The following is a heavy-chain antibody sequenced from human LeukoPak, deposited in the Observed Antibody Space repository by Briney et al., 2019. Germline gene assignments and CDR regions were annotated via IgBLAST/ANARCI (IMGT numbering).Heavy chain of an antibody. Sequence: PSETLSLTCTVSGGSISSGDYYWSWIRQPPGKGLEWIGYIYYSGSTYYNPSLKSRVTIPVDTSKNQFSLKLSSVTAADTAVYYCAREDTTQYYAFDIWGQGTMVTVSS. J-gene: IGHJ3*02. CDR3: AREDTTQYYAFDI. V-gene: IGHV4-30-4*01. CDR2: IYYSGST. D-gene: IGHD2/OR15-2a*01. CDR1: GGSISSGDYY.